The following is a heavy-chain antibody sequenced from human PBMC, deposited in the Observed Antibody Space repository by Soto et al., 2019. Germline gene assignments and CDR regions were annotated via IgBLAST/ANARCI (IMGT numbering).Heavy chain of an antibody. D-gene: IGHD3-22*01. CDR3: AKEMTSGYYLFDY. V-gene: IGHV3-23*01. Sequence: GGSLRLSCAASGFIFTSYAMSWVRQAPGKGLEWVSTISGTGGSTYYPDSVKGRFTISRDNSKNTVYLQMNSLRAEDAAVYYCAKEMTSGYYLFDYWGQGPLVTVSS. CDR2: ISGTGGST. J-gene: IGHJ4*02. CDR1: GFIFTSYA.